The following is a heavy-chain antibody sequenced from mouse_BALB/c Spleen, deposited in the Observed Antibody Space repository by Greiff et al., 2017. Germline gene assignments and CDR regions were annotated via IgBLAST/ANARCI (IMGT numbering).Heavy chain of an antibody. CDR1: GFTFSSYW. Sequence: EVKVEEPGGGLVQPGGSMKLSCEASGFTFSSYWMSWVRQSPEKGLEWVAEIRSKSDNYATHYAESGKGKFTISRDDSKSRLYLQMSSLRAEDTGIYYCTVVAYYYAMDYWGQGTSVTVSS. CDR3: TVVAYYYAMDY. J-gene: IGHJ4*01. CDR2: IRSKSDNYAT. D-gene: IGHD1-1*01. V-gene: IGHV6-6*02.